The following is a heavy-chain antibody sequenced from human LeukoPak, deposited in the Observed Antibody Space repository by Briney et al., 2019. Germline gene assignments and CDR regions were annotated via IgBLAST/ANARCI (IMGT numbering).Heavy chain of an antibody. CDR2: IHYSGGST. V-gene: IGHV3-23*01. J-gene: IGHJ3*02. D-gene: IGHD1-26*01. CDR1: GFTFSNYA. Sequence: GGSLRLSCAASGFTFSNYAMSWVRQAPGKGLEWVSSIHYSGGSTYYADSVKGRFTISRDNSKNTLYLQMNSLRDEDTAVYYCARIVAGGAFDIWGQGAMVTVSS. CDR3: ARIVAGGAFDI.